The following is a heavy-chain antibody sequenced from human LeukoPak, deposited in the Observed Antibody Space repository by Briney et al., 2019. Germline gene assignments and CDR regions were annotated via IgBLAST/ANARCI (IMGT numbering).Heavy chain of an antibody. CDR2: ISWNSGSI. J-gene: IGHJ6*02. Sequence: GGSLRLSYAASGFTFDDYAMHWVRQAPGKGLEWVSGISWNSGSIGYADSVKGRFTISRDNAKNSLYLQMNSLRAEDTALYYCAKADGSGSYYLGVWGQGTTVTVSS. D-gene: IGHD3-10*01. CDR1: GFTFDDYA. V-gene: IGHV3-9*01. CDR3: AKADGSGSYYLGV.